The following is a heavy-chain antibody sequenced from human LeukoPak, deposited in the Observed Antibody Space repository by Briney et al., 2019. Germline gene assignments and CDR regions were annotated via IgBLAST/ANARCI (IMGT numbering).Heavy chain of an antibody. V-gene: IGHV4-39*01. J-gene: IGHJ4*02. CDR2: IYYSGST. CDR3: ARRRTMFGYFAGEFDY. D-gene: IGHD3-10*02. Sequence: TSETLSLTCTLSGGSISSSSYYWGWIRQPPGKGLEWIGSIYYSGSTYYNPSLKSRVTISVDTSKDQFSLKLSSVTAADTAVYYCARRRTMFGYFAGEFDYWGQGTLVTVSS. CDR1: GGSISSSSYY.